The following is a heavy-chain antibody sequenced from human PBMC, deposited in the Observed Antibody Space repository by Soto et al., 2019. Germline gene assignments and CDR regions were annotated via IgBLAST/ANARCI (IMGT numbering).Heavy chain of an antibody. CDR1: GGSFSSGDYY. J-gene: IGHJ4*02. D-gene: IGHD2-21*02. Sequence: QVQLQESGPGLVKPSQTLSLTCTVSGGSFSSGDYYWSWIRQPPGKGLEWIGYIYYTGSTYYHPSLKSRVTMSVYTSKNQFSLRLSSVTAADTAVYYCARVPAGGNSDYFDSWGQGNLVTVSS. CDR3: ARVPAGGNSDYFDS. V-gene: IGHV4-30-4*01. CDR2: IYYTGST.